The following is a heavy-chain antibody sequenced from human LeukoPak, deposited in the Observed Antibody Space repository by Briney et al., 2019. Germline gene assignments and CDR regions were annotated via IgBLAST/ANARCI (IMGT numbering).Heavy chain of an antibody. D-gene: IGHD6-6*01. CDR1: GFTVSSNY. CDR3: ARDADSSSPHDY. CDR2: IYSGGST. V-gene: IGHV3-53*01. Sequence: GGTLRLSCAASGFTVSSNYMSWVRQAPGKGLEWVSVIYSGGSTYYADSVKGRFTISRDNSKNTLYLQMNSLRAEDTAVYYCARDADSSSPHDYWGQGTLVTVSS. J-gene: IGHJ4*02.